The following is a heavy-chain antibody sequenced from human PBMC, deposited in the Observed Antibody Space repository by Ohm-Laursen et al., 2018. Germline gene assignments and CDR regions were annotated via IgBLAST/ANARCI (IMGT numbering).Heavy chain of an antibody. CDR2: VSWNSDTT. D-gene: IGHD1-26*01. Sequence: SLRLSCAASGFTFPNYAIHWVRQAPGKGLEWVSGVSWNSDTTGYAVSVKGQFTITRDNAKNSVYLQMNSLRPEDTALYYCAKARSPGSYFLPFDVWGQGAMVTVSS. V-gene: IGHV3-9*01. CDR1: GFTFPNYA. CDR3: AKARSPGSYFLPFDV. J-gene: IGHJ3*01.